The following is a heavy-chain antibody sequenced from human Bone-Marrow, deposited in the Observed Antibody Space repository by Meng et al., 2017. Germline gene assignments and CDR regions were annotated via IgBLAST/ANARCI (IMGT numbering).Heavy chain of an antibody. CDR2: IYHSGST. D-gene: IGHD1-26*01. Sequence: VQLPGSGPGLVNASGTLSLTCAVSGGSISSSNWWSWVRQPPGKGLEWIGEIYHSGSTNYNPSLKSRVTISVDKSKNQFSLKLSSVTAADTAVYYCARGQYFSWWELLPAFWFDPWGQGTLVTVSS. J-gene: IGHJ5*02. V-gene: IGHV4-4*02. CDR1: GGSISSSNW. CDR3: ARGQYFSWWELLPAFWFDP.